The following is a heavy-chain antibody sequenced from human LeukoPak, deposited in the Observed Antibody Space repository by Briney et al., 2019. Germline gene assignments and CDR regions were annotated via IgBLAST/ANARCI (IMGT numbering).Heavy chain of an antibody. J-gene: IGHJ4*02. D-gene: IGHD2-8*01. V-gene: IGHV4-4*02. CDR1: VGSISNTNW. CDR3: SRENGAFSPFGY. CDR2: ISLTGLT. Sequence: VQPSGTLSLTCGVSVGSISNTNWWSWVRQPPGQGLEWIGEISLTGLTHYNPSLESRVTVSLDKSKNQLSLNLTSVTAADTAVYYCSRENGAFSPFGYWGQGTLVTVLS.